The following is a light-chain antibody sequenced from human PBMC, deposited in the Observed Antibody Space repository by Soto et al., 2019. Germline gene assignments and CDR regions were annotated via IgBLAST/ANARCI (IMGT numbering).Light chain of an antibody. CDR3: QQYGSPPWA. V-gene: IGKV3-20*01. CDR1: RSVGSNF. CDR2: AAS. Sequence: IVLTQSPGTLSLSPGERATLSCRASRSVGSNFLAWYQQKRGQAPRILIYAASNRASGIPDRFSGSGSGSHFTLTTSRLEPEDFAVYYCQQYGSPPWAFGQGTRVEI. J-gene: IGKJ1*01.